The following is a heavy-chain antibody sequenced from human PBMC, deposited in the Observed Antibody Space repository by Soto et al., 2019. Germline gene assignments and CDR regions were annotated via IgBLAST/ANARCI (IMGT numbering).Heavy chain of an antibody. CDR2: IDPSDSQT. CDR3: ARSDYWRGQPRFDH. V-gene: IGHV5-10-1*01. D-gene: IGHD3-3*01. CDR1: GYSFAGYW. Sequence: LGESLKISCKGSGYSFAGYWITWVRQKPGKGLEWMGRIDPSDSQTYYSPSFRGHVTISVTKSITTVFLQWSSLRASDTAMYFCARSDYWRGQPRFDHWGRGTLVTVSS. J-gene: IGHJ5*02.